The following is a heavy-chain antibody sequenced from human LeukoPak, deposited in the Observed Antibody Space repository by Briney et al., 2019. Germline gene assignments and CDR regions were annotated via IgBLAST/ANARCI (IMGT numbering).Heavy chain of an antibody. CDR1: GVTFSSDG. CDR2: IRYDGSNK. Sequence: RGSLRLSSAAPGVTFSSDGVHWVRHAPGKGLEWVAFIRYDGSNKYYADSVKGRFTISRDNSKNTLYLQMNSLRAEDTAVYYCAKDQMWFGELFYFDYWGQGTLVTVSS. J-gene: IGHJ4*02. V-gene: IGHV3-30*02. D-gene: IGHD3-10*01. CDR3: AKDQMWFGELFYFDY.